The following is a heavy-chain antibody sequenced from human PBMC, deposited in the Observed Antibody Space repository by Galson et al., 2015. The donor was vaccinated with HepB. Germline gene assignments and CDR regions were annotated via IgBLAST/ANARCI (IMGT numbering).Heavy chain of an antibody. J-gene: IGHJ4*02. V-gene: IGHV3-23*01. D-gene: IGHD4-23*01. CDR3: AKDLAVVIQANFDY. CDR1: GFTFSIYA. CDR2: ISGSGGST. Sequence: SLRLSCAASGFTFSIYAMSWVRQAPGKGLEWVSGISGSGGSTYYADSVKGRFTISRDNSKNTLYLQMNSLRVEDTAVYYCAKDLAVVIQANFDYWGQGTLVTVSS.